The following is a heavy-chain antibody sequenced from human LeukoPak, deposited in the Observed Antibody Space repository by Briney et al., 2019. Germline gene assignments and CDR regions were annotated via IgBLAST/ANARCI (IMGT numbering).Heavy chain of an antibody. V-gene: IGHV4-59*08. CDR1: GGSISIYY. J-gene: IGHJ4*02. CDR3: ARRSYSSGYYYYFDY. D-gene: IGHD3-22*01. CDR2: IYYSGST. Sequence: SETLSLTCTVSGGSISIYYWSWIRQPPGKGLEWIGYIYYSGSTNYNPSLKSRVTISVDTSKNQFSLKLSSVTAADTAVYYCARRSYSSGYYYYFDYWGQGTLVTVSS.